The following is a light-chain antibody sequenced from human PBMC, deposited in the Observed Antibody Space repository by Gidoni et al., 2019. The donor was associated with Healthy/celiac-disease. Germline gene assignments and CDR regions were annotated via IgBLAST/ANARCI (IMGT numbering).Light chain of an antibody. Sequence: NFMLTQPHSVSESQGKTVTISCTRSSGSIASNYVQWYQQSPRRFPSSVFCEDNQRPSCVPDRFSGSIDSSSNSASRTISGLKTEDAADYYCQSYDSSNHVVFGGGTKLTVL. J-gene: IGLJ2*01. V-gene: IGLV6-57*01. CDR2: EDN. CDR3: QSYDSSNHVV. CDR1: SGSIASNY.